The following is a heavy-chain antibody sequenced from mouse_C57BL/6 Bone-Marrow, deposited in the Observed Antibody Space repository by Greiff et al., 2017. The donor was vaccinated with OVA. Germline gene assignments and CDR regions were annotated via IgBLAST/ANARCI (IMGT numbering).Heavy chain of an antibody. D-gene: IGHD3-3*01. CDR2: ISGGGGNT. CDR1: GFTFTSYT. CDR3: ARHGTRGMDY. Sequence: EVKLMESGGGLVKPGGSLKLSCAASGFTFTSYTMSWVRQTPGKRLEWVGTISGGGGNTYYPDSVKGRFTISRDKAKNTLYLQMSSRRSEDTALYDCARHGTRGMDYWGQGTTLTVSS. J-gene: IGHJ2*01. V-gene: IGHV5-9*01.